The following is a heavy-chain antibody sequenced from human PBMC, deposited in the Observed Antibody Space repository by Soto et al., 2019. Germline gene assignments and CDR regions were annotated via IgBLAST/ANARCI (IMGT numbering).Heavy chain of an antibody. Sequence: ASVKVSCKASGYTFTSYGISWVRQAPGQGLEWMGWISAYNGNTNYAQKLQGRVTMTTDTSTSTAYMELRSLRSDDTAVYYCARAITGKVVAYRWFDPWGQGTLVTVSS. V-gene: IGHV1-18*01. CDR1: GYTFTSYG. CDR2: ISAYNGNT. CDR3: ARAITGKVVAYRWFDP. D-gene: IGHD1-20*01. J-gene: IGHJ5*02.